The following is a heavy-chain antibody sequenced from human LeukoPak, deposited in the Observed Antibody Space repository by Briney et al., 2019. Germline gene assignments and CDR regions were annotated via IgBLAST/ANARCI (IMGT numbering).Heavy chain of an antibody. CDR2: ISAYDGNT. J-gene: IGHJ4*02. V-gene: IGHV1-18*01. Sequence: ASVKVSCKASGYTFTSYAISWVRQAPGQGLEWMGWISAYDGNTNYAQKLQDRVTMTTDTSTSTAYMGLRSLRSDDTAVYYCARGTTSTYHPVDYWGQGTLVTVSS. D-gene: IGHD1/OR15-1a*01. CDR1: GYTFTSYA. CDR3: ARGTTSTYHPVDY.